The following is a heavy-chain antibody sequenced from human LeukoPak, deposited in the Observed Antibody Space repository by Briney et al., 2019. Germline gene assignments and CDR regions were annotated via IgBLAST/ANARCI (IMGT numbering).Heavy chain of an antibody. D-gene: IGHD3-16*01. J-gene: IGHJ2*01. V-gene: IGHV4-39*07. CDR3: ARGRYARLFDL. CDR1: GGSISSSSYY. CDR2: INHSGST. Sequence: SETLSLTCTVSGGSISSSSYYWGWIRQPPGKGLEWIGEINHSGSTNYNPSLKSRVTTSVDTSKNQFSLKLSSVTAADTAVYYCARGRYARLFDLWGRGTLVTVSS.